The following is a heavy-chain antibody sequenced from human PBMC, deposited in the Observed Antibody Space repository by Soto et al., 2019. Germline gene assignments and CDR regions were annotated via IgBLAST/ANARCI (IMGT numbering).Heavy chain of an antibody. J-gene: IGHJ5*02. V-gene: IGHV1-24*01. CDR1: GYTLTGLS. D-gene: IGHD3-3*01. CDR3: ATGIQRNTIFGVVISWFDP. Sequence: ASVKVSCKVSGYTLTGLSMHWVRQAPGKGLEWMGGFDPEDGETIYAQKFQGRVTMTEDTSTDTAYMELSSLRSEDTAVYYCATGIQRNTIFGVVISWFDPWGQGTLVTVSS. CDR2: FDPEDGET.